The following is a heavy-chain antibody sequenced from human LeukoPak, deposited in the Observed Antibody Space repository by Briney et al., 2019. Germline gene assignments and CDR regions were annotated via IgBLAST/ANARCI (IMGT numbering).Heavy chain of an antibody. CDR1: GFPFSSHW. CDR3: ARVWGGSTFDY. J-gene: IGHJ4*02. D-gene: IGHD3-16*01. CDR2: IKSDGSST. V-gene: IGHV3-74*01. Sequence: GGSLRLSCAASGFPFSSHWMHWVRQAPGKGLVWVSRIKSDGSSTNYAASVKGRFTISRANTKNTLYLQMNSLRAEDTDVYYCARVWGGSTFDYWGQGTLVTVSS.